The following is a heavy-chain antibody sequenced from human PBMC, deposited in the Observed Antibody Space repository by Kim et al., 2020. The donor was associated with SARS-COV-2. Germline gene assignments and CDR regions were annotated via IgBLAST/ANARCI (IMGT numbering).Heavy chain of an antibody. CDR3: AKDETYYYGSGSYYAPEY. Sequence: GGSLRLSCAASGFTFSSYGMHWVRQAPGKGLEWVAVISYDGSNKYYADSVKGRFTISRDNSKNTLYLQMNSLRAEDTAVYYCAKDETYYYGSGSYYAPEYWGQGTLVTVSS. CDR2: ISYDGSNK. CDR1: GFTFSSYG. J-gene: IGHJ4*02. V-gene: IGHV3-30*18. D-gene: IGHD3-10*01.